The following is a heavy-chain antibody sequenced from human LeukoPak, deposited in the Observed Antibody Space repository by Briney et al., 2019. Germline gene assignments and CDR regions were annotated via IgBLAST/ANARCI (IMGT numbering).Heavy chain of an antibody. Sequence: PGGFLRLSCAASGFTFSSYAMSWVRQAPGKGLEWVSAISGSGGSTYYADSVKGRFTISRDNSKNTLYLQMNSLRAEDTAVYYCAKGSSGWYNNWFDPWGQGTLVTVSS. CDR2: ISGSGGST. J-gene: IGHJ5*02. V-gene: IGHV3-23*01. D-gene: IGHD6-19*01. CDR1: GFTFSSYA. CDR3: AKGSSGWYNNWFDP.